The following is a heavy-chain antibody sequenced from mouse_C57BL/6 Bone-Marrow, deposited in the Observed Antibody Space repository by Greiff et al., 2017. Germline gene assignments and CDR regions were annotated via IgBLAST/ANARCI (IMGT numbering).Heavy chain of an antibody. CDR1: GYSITSGYY. CDR2: ISYDGSN. CDR3: ARHSSGYLYAMDY. D-gene: IGHD3-2*02. V-gene: IGHV3-6*01. Sequence: EVKLQESGPGLVKPSQSLSLTCSVTGYSITSGYYWNWIRQFPGNKLEWMGYISYDGSNNYNPSLKNRISITRDTSKNQFFLKLNSVTTEDTATYYWARHSSGYLYAMDYWGQGTSVTVSS. J-gene: IGHJ4*01.